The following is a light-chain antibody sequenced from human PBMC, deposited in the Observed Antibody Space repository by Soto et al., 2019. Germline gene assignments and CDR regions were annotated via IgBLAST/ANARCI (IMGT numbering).Light chain of an antibody. CDR2: EVT. CDR1: TSDVGGYKY. J-gene: IGLJ3*02. V-gene: IGLV2-14*01. Sequence: QSALTQPASVSGSPGQSITISCTGTTSDVGGYKYVSWYQRHPGKAPKLIIYEVTNRPSGISNRFSGSKSGNTASLTISGLQAEDEAEYYCSSHTSSSTWVFGGGTKLTV. CDR3: SSHTSSSTWV.